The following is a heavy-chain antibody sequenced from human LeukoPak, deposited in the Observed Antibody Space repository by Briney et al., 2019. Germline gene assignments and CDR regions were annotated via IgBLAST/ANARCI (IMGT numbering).Heavy chain of an antibody. D-gene: IGHD3-9*01. CDR1: GFTFSSYA. J-gene: IGHJ4*02. Sequence: PGGSLRLSCAASGFTFSSYAMHWVRQAPGKGLEWVAVISYDGSNKYYADSVKGRFTISRDNSKNTLYLQMNSLRAEDTAVYYCARGFNYDILTGSDYWGQGTLVTVSS. V-gene: IGHV3-30-3*01. CDR2: ISYDGSNK. CDR3: ARGFNYDILTGSDY.